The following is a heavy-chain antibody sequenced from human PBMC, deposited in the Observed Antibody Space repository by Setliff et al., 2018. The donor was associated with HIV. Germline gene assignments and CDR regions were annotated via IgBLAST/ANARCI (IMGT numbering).Heavy chain of an antibody. J-gene: IGHJ4*02. CDR2: ISGSGSGV. V-gene: IGHV3-48*01. CDR3: AKPPRPSSWPQYYFDY. Sequence: GGSLRLSCAASGFTFSSYSMNWVRQSPGKGLEWVSYISGSGSGVDYADSVKGRFTVSRDNARSSLYLQMNSLRAEDTAVYYCAKPPRPSSWPQYYFDYWGQGTLVTVSS. D-gene: IGHD6-13*01. CDR1: GFTFSSYS.